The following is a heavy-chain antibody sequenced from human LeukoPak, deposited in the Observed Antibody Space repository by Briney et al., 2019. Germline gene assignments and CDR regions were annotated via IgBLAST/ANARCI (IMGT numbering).Heavy chain of an antibody. J-gene: IGHJ4*02. CDR1: GGSFSGYY. Sequence: SETLSLTCAVYGGSFSGYYWSWIRQPPGKGLEWIGYIYHSGSTNYNPSLKSRVTISVDTSKNEFSLKLTSVTAADTAVYYCAREANYYGSGSYFEGTFDYWGQGSLVTVSS. CDR2: IYHSGST. D-gene: IGHD3-10*01. CDR3: AREANYYGSGSYFEGTFDY. V-gene: IGHV4-59*13.